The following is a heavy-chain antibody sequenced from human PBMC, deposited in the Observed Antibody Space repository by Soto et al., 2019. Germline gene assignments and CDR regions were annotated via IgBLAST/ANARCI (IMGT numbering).Heavy chain of an antibody. J-gene: IGHJ6*01. V-gene: IGHV4-39*01. CDR1: GGSISSSSYY. D-gene: IGHD2-2*02. CDR2: IYYSGST. Sequence: SETLSLTCTVSGGSISSSSYYWGWIRQPPGKGLEWIGSIYYSGSTYYNPSLKSRVTISVDTSKNQFSLKLSSVTAADTAVYYCARFPIYYYCYYGRDVWGQGTTVTVSS. CDR3: ARFPIYYYCYYGRDV.